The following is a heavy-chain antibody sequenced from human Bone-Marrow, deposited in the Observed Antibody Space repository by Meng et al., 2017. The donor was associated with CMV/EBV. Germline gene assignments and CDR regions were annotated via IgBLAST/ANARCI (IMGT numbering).Heavy chain of an antibody. Sequence: GESLKISCAASGFTFSSYWMSWVRQAPGKGLEWVANIKQDGSEKYYVDSVKGRFTISRDNAKNSLYLQMNSLRAEDTAVYYCARDAYYYDSSGYPAEYDYWGQGTLVTVS. J-gene: IGHJ4*02. V-gene: IGHV3-7*01. D-gene: IGHD3-22*01. CDR2: IKQDGSEK. CDR1: GFTFSSYW. CDR3: ARDAYYYDSSGYPAEYDY.